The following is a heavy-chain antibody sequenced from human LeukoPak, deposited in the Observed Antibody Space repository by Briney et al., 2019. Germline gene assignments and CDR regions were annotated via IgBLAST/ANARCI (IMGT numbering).Heavy chain of an antibody. CDR1: GFTFSSFA. CDR2: IYSGGST. CDR3: ARLWHGDYVPTDDAFDI. J-gene: IGHJ3*02. Sequence: GGSPRLSCVASGFTFSSFAMSWVRQAPGKGLEWVSLIYSGGSTYYADSVKGRFTISRDNSKNTVYLQMSSLRAEDTAVYYCARLWHGDYVPTDDAFDIWGQGTMVTVSS. V-gene: IGHV3-66*04. D-gene: IGHD4-17*01.